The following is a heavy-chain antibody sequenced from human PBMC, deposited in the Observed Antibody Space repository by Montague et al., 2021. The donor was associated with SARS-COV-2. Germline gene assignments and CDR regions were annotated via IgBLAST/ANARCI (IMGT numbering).Heavy chain of an antibody. CDR2: IYYSGST. Sequence: SETLSLTCTVSGGSISSYYWSWVRQPPGKGLEWIGYIYYSGSTNYNPSLKSRVTISVDTSKNQFSLKLSSVTAADTAVYYCARDSRTDFDWLFPDSGSYYYYMDVWGKGTTVTISS. CDR3: ARDSRTDFDWLFPDSGSYYYYMDV. V-gene: IGHV4-59*01. CDR1: GGSISSYY. J-gene: IGHJ6*03. D-gene: IGHD3-9*01.